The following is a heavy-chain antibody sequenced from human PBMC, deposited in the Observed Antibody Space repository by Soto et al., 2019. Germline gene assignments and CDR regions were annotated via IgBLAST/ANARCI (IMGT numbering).Heavy chain of an antibody. Sequence: QVQLVQSGAEVKKPGASVNVSCKASGYTFTVYYMHWVRQAPGQGLEWMGWINPKSGGTRYPQKFQGWCTMTWDTSISTAYMALTRLRSDNTAVYYGASDLAKGGGSSGFDYWGQGTLVTVSS. J-gene: IGHJ4*02. CDR2: INPKSGGT. CDR1: GYTFTVYY. CDR3: ASDLAKGGGSSGFDY. V-gene: IGHV1-2*04. D-gene: IGHD1-26*01.